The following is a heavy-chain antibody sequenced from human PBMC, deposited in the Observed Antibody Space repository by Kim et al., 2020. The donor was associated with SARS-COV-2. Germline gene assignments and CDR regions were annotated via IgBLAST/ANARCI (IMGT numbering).Heavy chain of an antibody. J-gene: IGHJ4*02. D-gene: IGHD3-3*01. V-gene: IGHV3-48*03. CDR3: ARHRQGYYIY. CDR1: GFTLSTSE. Sequence: GGSLRLSCIASGFTLSTSEMNWARQAPGKGLEWVSHSGGSGYIIYYADSVRGRFTTSRDNAKNSLYLQMNSLRAEDTAVYYCARHRQGYYIYWDQGTLVT. CDR2: SGGSGYII.